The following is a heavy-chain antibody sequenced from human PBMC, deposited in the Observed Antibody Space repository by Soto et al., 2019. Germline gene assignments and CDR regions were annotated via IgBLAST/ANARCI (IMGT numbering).Heavy chain of an antibody. CDR2: IYHMGGT. CDR1: GASLNSDY. CDR3: ARFTYKSGFNWFDP. D-gene: IGHD5-12*01. V-gene: IGHV4-59*03. Sequence: PSETLSLTCTVSGASLNSDYWSWIRQSPGKGLEWIGYIYHMGGTDYNPSLKSRVTISIDKSKNQFSLSLRSVTAADTAVYFCARFTYKSGFNWFDPWGQGTQVTVSS. J-gene: IGHJ5*02.